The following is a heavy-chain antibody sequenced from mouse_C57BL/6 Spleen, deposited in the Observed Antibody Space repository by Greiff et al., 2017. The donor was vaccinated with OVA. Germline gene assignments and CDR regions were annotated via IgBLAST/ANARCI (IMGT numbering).Heavy chain of an antibody. Sequence: EVKVEESGGGLVQPGGSLSLSCAASGFTFTDYYMSWVRQPPGKALEWLGFIRNKANGYTTEYSASVKGRFTISRDNSQSILYLQMNALRAEDSATYYCARYNYGSSYLDYWGQGTTLTVSS. V-gene: IGHV7-3*01. J-gene: IGHJ2*01. CDR2: IRNKANGYTT. CDR1: GFTFTDYY. CDR3: ARYNYGSSYLDY. D-gene: IGHD1-1*01.